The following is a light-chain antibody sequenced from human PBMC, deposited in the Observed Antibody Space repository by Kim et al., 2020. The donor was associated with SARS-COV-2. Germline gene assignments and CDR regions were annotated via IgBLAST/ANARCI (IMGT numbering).Light chain of an antibody. CDR1: NSDIGGYNY. CDR2: EVS. V-gene: IGLV2-8*01. J-gene: IGLJ2*01. Sequence: QSALTQPPSASGSPGQSVAISCTGSNSDIGGYNYVSWYQQHPGKVPKLMIYEVSTRPSGVPDRFSGSKSGNTASLTVTGLQAEDEALYYCSSYAGSKKIFGGGTKLTVL. CDR3: SSYAGSKKI.